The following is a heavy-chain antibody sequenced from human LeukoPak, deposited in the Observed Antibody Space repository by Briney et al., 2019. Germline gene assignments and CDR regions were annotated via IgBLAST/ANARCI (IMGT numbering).Heavy chain of an antibody. CDR2: ISWNGGNT. J-gene: IGHJ3*02. V-gene: IGHV3-20*03. CDR1: GFTFDDYG. Sequence: GGSLRLSFAAPGFTFDDYGMSWGRQAPGKGLEWVSGISWNGGNTGYADSVKGRLTISRDNAKNSLYLQMNSLRAEDTALYYCARDPQRGSFDIWGQGTMVTVSS. CDR3: ARDPQRGSFDI. D-gene: IGHD5-24*01.